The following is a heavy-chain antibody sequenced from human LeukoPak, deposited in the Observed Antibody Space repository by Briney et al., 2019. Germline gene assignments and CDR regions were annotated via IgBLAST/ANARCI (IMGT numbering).Heavy chain of an antibody. CDR2: INGYNGNT. CDR1: GYTFTSYG. Sequence: RASVTVSCTASGYTFTSYGISWVRQAPGQGLEWMGWINGYNGNTNYEQKFQGRVTMTTDTSTSTAYMELRSLRSDDTAVYYCARETYYYDSSGYSNWFDPWGQGTLVTVSS. D-gene: IGHD3-22*01. V-gene: IGHV1-18*01. CDR3: ARETYYYDSSGYSNWFDP. J-gene: IGHJ5*02.